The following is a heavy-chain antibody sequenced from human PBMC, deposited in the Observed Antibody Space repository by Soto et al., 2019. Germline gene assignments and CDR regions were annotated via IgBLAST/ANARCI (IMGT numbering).Heavy chain of an antibody. Sequence: EVQLLESGGGLVQPGGSLRLSCAASGFTFSSYAMSWVRQAPGKGLEWVSAISGSGGSTYYADSVKGRFTISRDNSKNSLYLQMNSLRAEDTAVYYCAKDRGRVRFLEGWCGPWGQGTLVTVSS. CDR3: AKDRGRVRFLEGWCGP. CDR2: ISGSGGST. V-gene: IGHV3-23*01. CDR1: GFTFSSYA. D-gene: IGHD3-3*01. J-gene: IGHJ5*02.